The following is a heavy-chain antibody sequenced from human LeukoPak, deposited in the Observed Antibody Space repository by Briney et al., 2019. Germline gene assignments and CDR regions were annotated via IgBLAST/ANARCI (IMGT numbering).Heavy chain of an antibody. Sequence: PGGSLRLSCAASGFTLSSHWMSWVRQAPGKGLDWVAHIRQDGNEKQYMESVRGRFTISRDNTKNSMYLQMYSLRDEDTAVYYCARAGRSFYGGSSDYWGQGTLVTVSS. J-gene: IGHJ4*02. CDR1: GFTLSSHW. V-gene: IGHV3-7*01. D-gene: IGHD4-23*01. CDR3: ARAGRSFYGGSSDY. CDR2: IRQDGNEK.